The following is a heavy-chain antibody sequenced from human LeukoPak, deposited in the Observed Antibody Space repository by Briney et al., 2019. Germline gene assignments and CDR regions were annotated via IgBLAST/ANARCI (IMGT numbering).Heavy chain of an antibody. Sequence: ASVKVSCKASGYTFTSYGISWVRQAPGQGLEWMGWISPYNGNTNYAQKFQGRVTMTTDTSTSTAYMELSRLRSDDTAVFYCARDEAAAEGFDPWGQGTLVTVSS. CDR2: ISPYNGNT. J-gene: IGHJ5*02. CDR1: GYTFTSYG. D-gene: IGHD6-13*01. V-gene: IGHV1-18*01. CDR3: ARDEAAAEGFDP.